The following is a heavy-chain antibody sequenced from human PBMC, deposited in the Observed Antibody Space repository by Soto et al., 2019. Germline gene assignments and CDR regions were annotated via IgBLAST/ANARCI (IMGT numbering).Heavy chain of an antibody. CDR3: VRGRGLGYCSSTSCYYYYYYGMDV. Sequence: SETLSLTCAVYGGSFSGYYWSWIRQPPGKGLEWIGEINHSGSTNYNPSLKSRVTISVDTSKNQFSLKLSSVTAADTAVYYCVRGRGLGYCSSTSCYYYYYYGMDVWGQGTTVTVSS. CDR2: INHSGST. J-gene: IGHJ6*02. D-gene: IGHD2-2*01. V-gene: IGHV4-34*01. CDR1: GGSFSGYY.